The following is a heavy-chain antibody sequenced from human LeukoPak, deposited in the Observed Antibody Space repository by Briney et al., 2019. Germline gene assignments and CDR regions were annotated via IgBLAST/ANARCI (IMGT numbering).Heavy chain of an antibody. V-gene: IGHV3-11*04. CDR1: GFTFSDYY. Sequence: MSGGSLRLSCAASGFTFSDYYMSWIRQAPGKGLEWVSYITSSGSTIYHADSVKGRFTISRDNAKNSLYLQMNSLRAEDTAVYYCARNYYYYYMDVWGRGTTVTVSS. CDR3: ARNYYYYYMDV. J-gene: IGHJ6*03. CDR2: ITSSGSTI.